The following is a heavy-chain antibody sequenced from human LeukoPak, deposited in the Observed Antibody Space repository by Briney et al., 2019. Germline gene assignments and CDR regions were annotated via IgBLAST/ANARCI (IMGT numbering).Heavy chain of an antibody. J-gene: IGHJ4*02. CDR3: ARGWGDYFDY. CDR1: GGSISRDSHY. V-gene: IGHV4-39*07. Sequence: SETLSLTCTVSGGSISRDSHYWGWIRQPPGKGLEWIGSMFYRGSTYYNSSLTSRVTISADTSKNQFSLRLTSVTAADTAVYYCARGWGDYFDYWGQGTLITVSS. D-gene: IGHD3-16*01. CDR2: MFYRGST.